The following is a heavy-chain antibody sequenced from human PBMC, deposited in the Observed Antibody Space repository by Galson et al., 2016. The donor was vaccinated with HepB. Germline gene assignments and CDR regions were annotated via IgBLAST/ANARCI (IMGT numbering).Heavy chain of an antibody. Sequence: SLKLSCAASGFTFSYAWMSWVRQAPGKGLEWVGRIRSKTDGGTTEYSAPVTGRFTISRDASENMLYLQMKSLKTEDTAVYYCTKEKVGFCSGGSCYLGYWGQGTLVTVSS. CDR2: IRSKTDGGTT. J-gene: IGHJ4*02. CDR1: GFTFSYAW. V-gene: IGHV3-15*01. D-gene: IGHD2-15*01. CDR3: TKEKVGFCSGGSCYLGY.